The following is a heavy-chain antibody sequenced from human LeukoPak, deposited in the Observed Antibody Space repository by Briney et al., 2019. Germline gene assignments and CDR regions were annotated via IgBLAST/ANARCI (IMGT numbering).Heavy chain of an antibody. CDR1: GFTFSSYS. Sequence: GGSLRLSCAAAGFTFSSYSMNWVRQAPGKGLEWVSAISGSGGSTYYADSVKGRFTIARDNSKNTLYLKMNSLRAEDTAVYYCAKDLVGWTTIDAFDIWGQGTMVTVSS. D-gene: IGHD1-26*01. CDR2: ISGSGGST. J-gene: IGHJ3*02. V-gene: IGHV3-23*01. CDR3: AKDLVGWTTIDAFDI.